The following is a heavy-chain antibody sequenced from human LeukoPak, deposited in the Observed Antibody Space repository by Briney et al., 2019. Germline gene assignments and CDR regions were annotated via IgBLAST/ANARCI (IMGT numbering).Heavy chain of an antibody. J-gene: IGHJ4*02. CDR3: ASRGYSYGQDYYFDY. Sequence: SETLSLTCAVYGGSFSGYYWSWIRQPPGKGLEWIGEINHSGSTNYNPSLKSRVTISVDTSKNQFSLKLSSVTAADTAVYYCASRGYSYGQDYYFDYWGQGTLVTVSS. V-gene: IGHV4-34*01. CDR2: INHSGST. D-gene: IGHD5-18*01. CDR1: GGSFSGYY.